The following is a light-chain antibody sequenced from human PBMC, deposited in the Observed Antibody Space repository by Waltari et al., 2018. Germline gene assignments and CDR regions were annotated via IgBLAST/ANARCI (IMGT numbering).Light chain of an antibody. CDR2: DAS. CDR1: QSVSSNY. J-gene: IGKJ1*01. Sequence: FVLTQSPGTLSLSQGERVTLSCRASQSVSSNYLAWYQQKPGQAPGLLIYDASNRATGIADRSSGSGSGTDFTLTISRLEPEDVAVYYCQQYGRSPWTFGQGTKVEIK. CDR3: QQYGRSPWT. V-gene: IGKV3-20*01.